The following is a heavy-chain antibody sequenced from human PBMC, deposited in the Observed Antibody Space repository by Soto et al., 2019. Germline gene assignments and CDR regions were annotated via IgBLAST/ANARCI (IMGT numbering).Heavy chain of an antibody. J-gene: IGHJ4*02. V-gene: IGHV3-23*01. CDR3: AKDRRAGGNSAFYFDF. Sequence: GGSLRLSYAASGFKFGNYAMMWGRQVLVLGLEWVSLISATGGGTYYADSVKGRFTISRDNSHNTLYLQVHSLTAEDTAVYYCAKDRRAGGNSAFYFDFWGQGAQVTVSS. CDR2: ISATGGGT. CDR1: GFKFGNYA. D-gene: IGHD3-16*01.